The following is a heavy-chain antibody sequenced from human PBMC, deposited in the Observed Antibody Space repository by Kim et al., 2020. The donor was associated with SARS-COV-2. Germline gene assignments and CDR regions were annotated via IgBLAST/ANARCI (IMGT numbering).Heavy chain of an antibody. CDR1: GYTFTSYG. V-gene: IGHV1-18*01. J-gene: IGHJ4*02. CDR2: ISAYNGNT. D-gene: IGHD3-16*01. Sequence: ASVKVSCKASGYTFTSYGISWVRQAPGQGLEWMGWISAYNGNTNYAQKLQGRVTMTTDTSTSTAYMELRSLRSDDTAVYYCARGRSVGVRYYYSDYWGQGTLVTVSS. CDR3: ARGRSVGVRYYYSDY.